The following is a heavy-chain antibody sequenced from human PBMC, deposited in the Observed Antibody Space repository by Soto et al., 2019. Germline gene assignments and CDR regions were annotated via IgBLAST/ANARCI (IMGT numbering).Heavy chain of an antibody. CDR3: ARVCGGDCHYGMDV. CDR2: IYYSGST. Sequence: TLSLTCTVSGGSISSGGYYCSWIRQHPGKGLEWIGYIYYSGSTYYNPSLKSRVTISVDTSKNQFSLKLSSVTAADTAVYYCARVCGGDCHYGMDVWGQGTTVTVSS. CDR1: GGSISSGGYY. J-gene: IGHJ6*02. V-gene: IGHV4-31*03. D-gene: IGHD2-21*02.